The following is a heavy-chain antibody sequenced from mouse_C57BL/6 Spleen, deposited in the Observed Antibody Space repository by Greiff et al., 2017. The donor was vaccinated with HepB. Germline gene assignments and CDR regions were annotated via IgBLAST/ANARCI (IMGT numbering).Heavy chain of an antibody. Sequence: QVQLQQSGAELVRPGTSVKVSCKASGYAFTNYLIEWVKQRPGQGLEWIGVINPGSGGTNYNEKFKGKATLTADKSSSTAYMQLSSLTSEDSAVYFCARYSLYAMDYWGQGTSVTVSS. V-gene: IGHV1-54*01. CDR3: ARYSLYAMDY. CDR2: INPGSGGT. J-gene: IGHJ4*01. D-gene: IGHD6-1*01. CDR1: GYAFTNYL.